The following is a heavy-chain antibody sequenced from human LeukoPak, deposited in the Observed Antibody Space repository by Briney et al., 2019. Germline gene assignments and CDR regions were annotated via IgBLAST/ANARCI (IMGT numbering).Heavy chain of an antibody. CDR2: IGPTGSDR. V-gene: IGHV3-21*06. D-gene: IGHD1-14*01. J-gene: IGHJ4*02. CDR3: ATETNGRHYDY. CDR1: GLTFSTSG. Sequence: GGSLRLSCTASGLTFSTSGFNWVCQAPGKGLEWVASIGPTGSDRYHADSIQGRFTISRDNANNFLYLQMNSLRAEDTAVYYCATETNGRHYDYWGQGTLLTVSS.